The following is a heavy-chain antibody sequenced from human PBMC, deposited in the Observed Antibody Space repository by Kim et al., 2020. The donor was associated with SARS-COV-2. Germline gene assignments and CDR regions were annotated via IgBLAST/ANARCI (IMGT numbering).Heavy chain of an antibody. CDR1: GYTFTSYG. CDR2: ISAYNGNT. J-gene: IGHJ4*02. V-gene: IGHV1-18*01. Sequence: ASVKVSCKASGYTFTSYGISWVRQAPGQGLEWMGWISAYNGNTNYAQKLQGRVTMTTDTSTSTAYMELRSLRSDDTAVYYCARAWDYYDSSGYIDYWGQGTLVTVSS. CDR3: ARAWDYYDSSGYIDY. D-gene: IGHD3-22*01.